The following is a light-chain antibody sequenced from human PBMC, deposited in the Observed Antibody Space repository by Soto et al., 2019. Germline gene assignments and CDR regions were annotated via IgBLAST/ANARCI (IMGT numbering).Light chain of an antibody. CDR2: GAS. CDR3: QQYGSSPTWT. Sequence: ESVLTQSPGTLSLSPGERATLSCRASQSVSSNYLAWYQQKPGQAPRLLIYGASIRATGIPDRFSGSGSGTDFTLTISRLEPEDSAVYYCQQYGSSPTWTFGQGTKVDIK. J-gene: IGKJ1*01. CDR1: QSVSSNY. V-gene: IGKV3-20*01.